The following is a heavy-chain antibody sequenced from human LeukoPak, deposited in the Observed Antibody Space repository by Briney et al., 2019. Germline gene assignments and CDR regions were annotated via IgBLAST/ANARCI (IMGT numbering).Heavy chain of an antibody. D-gene: IGHD7-27*01. J-gene: IGHJ4*02. Sequence: ASVKVSCKASGYTFTGYYMHWVRQAPGQGLEWMGWINPSSGGTNYAQKFQGRVTMTRDTSISTAYMELSRLRSDDTAVYYCARDGEGYYFDYWGQGTLVTVSS. CDR3: ARDGEGYYFDY. CDR2: INPSSGGT. V-gene: IGHV1-2*02. CDR1: GYTFTGYY.